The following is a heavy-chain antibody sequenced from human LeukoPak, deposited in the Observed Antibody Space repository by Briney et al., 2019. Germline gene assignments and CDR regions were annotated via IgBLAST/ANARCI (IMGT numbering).Heavy chain of an antibody. CDR3: AMGVYYYYGLDV. CDR2: ISSSSSYI. J-gene: IGHJ6*02. CDR1: GFTFSSYS. V-gene: IGHV3-21*04. D-gene: IGHD3-16*01. Sequence: GGSLRLSCAASGFTFSSYSMNWVRQAPGKGLEWVSSISSSSSYIYYADSVKGRFTISRDNAKNSLYLQMNGLRAEDTAVYYCAMGVYYYYGLDVWGQGTTVTVSS.